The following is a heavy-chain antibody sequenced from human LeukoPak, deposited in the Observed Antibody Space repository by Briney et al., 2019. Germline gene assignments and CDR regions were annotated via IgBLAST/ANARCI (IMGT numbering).Heavy chain of an antibody. J-gene: IGHJ6*03. V-gene: IGHV4-4*07. CDR1: GGSIDDYF. CDR3: ARCLNTYYYDSSGYSPEHYYMDV. Sequence: SETLSLTCTVSGGSIDDYFWSWIRQPAGKGLEWFGRVSSSGSTNSNPSLNRRITMSVDTSKTQISLKLSYVTAADTAVYYCARCLNTYYYDSSGYSPEHYYMDVWGTGTTVTVSS. D-gene: IGHD3-22*01. CDR2: VSSSGST.